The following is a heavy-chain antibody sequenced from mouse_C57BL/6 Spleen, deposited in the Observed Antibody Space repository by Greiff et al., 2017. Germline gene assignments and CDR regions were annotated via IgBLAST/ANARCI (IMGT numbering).Heavy chain of an antibody. CDR2: FDPSDSYT. D-gene: IGHD2-4*01. CDR1: GYTFTSYW. J-gene: IGHJ2*01. V-gene: IGHV1-69*01. CDR3: ARLGDYGGY. Sequence: QVQLQQPGAELVMPGASVQLSCTASGYTFTSYWMHWVKQRPGRGLEWIGEFDPSDSYTNYNQTFKGKSTFTVDKSSSTAYMQLRSLTSEDSAVYYCARLGDYGGYWGKGTTLTVSS.